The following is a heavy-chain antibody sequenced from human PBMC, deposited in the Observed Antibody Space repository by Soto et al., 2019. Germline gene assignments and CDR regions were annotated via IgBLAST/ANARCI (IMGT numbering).Heavy chain of an antibody. D-gene: IGHD3-3*01. J-gene: IGHJ4*02. CDR3: ARTGEILGVASNQCDY. V-gene: IGHV1-46*01. CDR2: INPSGGST. CDR1: EYTFTSYY. Sequence: QVQLVQSGAEVKKPGASVKVSCKASEYTFTSYYMHWLRQAPGQGLDWMGIINPSGGSTSYAQKFEGRVTMTRDTSTRTVYMELSSLRSEDTAVYYCARTGEILGVASNQCDYWGQGTLVTVSS.